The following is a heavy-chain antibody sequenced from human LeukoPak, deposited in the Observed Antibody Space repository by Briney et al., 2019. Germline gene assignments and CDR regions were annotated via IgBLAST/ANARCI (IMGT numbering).Heavy chain of an antibody. V-gene: IGHV4-34*01. CDR3: ARPYGSGSYYNAVVSLDY. J-gene: IGHJ4*02. CDR2: INHSGST. D-gene: IGHD3-10*01. CDR1: GGSFSGYY. Sequence: SETLSLTCAVYGGSFSGYYWRWIRQPPGKGLEWIGEINHSGSTNYNPSLKSRVTISVDTSKNQFSLKLSSVTAADTAVYYCARPYGSGSYYNAVVSLDYWGQGTLVTVSS.